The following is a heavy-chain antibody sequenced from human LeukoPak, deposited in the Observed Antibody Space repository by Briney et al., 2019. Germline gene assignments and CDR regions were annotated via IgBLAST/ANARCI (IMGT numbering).Heavy chain of an antibody. Sequence: PGGSLRLSCAASGFTFDDYGLSWVRQVPGKGLEWVPGINWSGGSTGYGDSVKGRFTISRDKTSLFLQMNSLRAEDTALYYCARGYLNNDVHPHAFDIWGQGTLVTVSS. CDR2: INWSGGST. CDR1: GFTFDDYG. D-gene: IGHD3-10*02. V-gene: IGHV3-20*04. J-gene: IGHJ3*02. CDR3: ARGYLNNDVHPHAFDI.